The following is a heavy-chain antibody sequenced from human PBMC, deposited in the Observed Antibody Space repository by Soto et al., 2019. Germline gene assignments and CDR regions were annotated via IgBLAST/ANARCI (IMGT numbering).Heavy chain of an antibody. CDR3: RCYSYYFDY. D-gene: IGHD2-15*01. CDR1: GVSSGSSSYY. V-gene: IGHV4-39*01. CDR2: IYYSGST. Sequence: ASETLSHTCTVSGVSSGSSSYYLGWIRQPPGKGLEWIGSIYYSGSTYYNPSLKSRVTISVDTSKNQFSLKLSSVTAADTAVYYCRCYSYYFDYWGQGTLVTVSS. J-gene: IGHJ4*02.